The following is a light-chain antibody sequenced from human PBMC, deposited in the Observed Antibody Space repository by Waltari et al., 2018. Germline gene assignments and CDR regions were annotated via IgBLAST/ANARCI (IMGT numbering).Light chain of an antibody. J-gene: IGKJ1*01. CDR3: QQYSTYPWT. CDR2: KAS. V-gene: IGKV1-5*03. Sequence: DIQMTQSPSTLSASVGDRVTITCRASQSIRIWLAWYQQKPGKAPKLLINKASTLESGVPSRFSGSGSGTEFTLTISRLQPDDSATYFCQQYSTYPWTFGQGTKVEIK. CDR1: QSIRIW.